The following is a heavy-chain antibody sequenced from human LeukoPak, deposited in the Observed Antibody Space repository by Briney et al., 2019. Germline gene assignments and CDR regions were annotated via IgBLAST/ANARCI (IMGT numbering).Heavy chain of an antibody. CDR1: SGSLSSYH. J-gene: IGHJ6*02. Sequence: SETLSLTCTVSSGSLSSYHWRWIRQPPGKALEYIGYIYNSGSTNYKPTLKRRVTISIDTSNDQLSLKLSSVTTADTAVYYCARRGAARPGGSYSMDVWGQGTTVTVSS. CDR2: IYNSGST. CDR3: ARRGAARPGGSYSMDV. V-gene: IGHV4-59*01. D-gene: IGHD6-6*01.